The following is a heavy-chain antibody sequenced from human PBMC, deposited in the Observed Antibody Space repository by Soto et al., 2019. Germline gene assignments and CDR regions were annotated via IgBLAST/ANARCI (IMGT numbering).Heavy chain of an antibody. CDR3: ARSGFYGSGILYFYGVDV. CDR2: VSYGDSNK. Sequence: GGSLRLSCAASGFTFSAYALHWVSQAPGTGLEWVATVSYGDSNKYYADSVKGRFTISRDNSKKTLFLQMNSLKVEDTAIYYCARSGFYGSGILYFYGVDVWGQGTTVTVSS. D-gene: IGHD3-10*01. V-gene: IGHV3-30-3*01. J-gene: IGHJ6*02. CDR1: GFTFSAYA.